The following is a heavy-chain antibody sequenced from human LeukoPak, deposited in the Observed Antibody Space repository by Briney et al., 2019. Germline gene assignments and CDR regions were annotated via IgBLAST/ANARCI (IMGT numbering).Heavy chain of an antibody. CDR1: GFTFSSYA. CDR2: ISYDGSNK. J-gene: IGHJ4*02. CDR3: AKDDSGSLDY. Sequence: PGRSLRLSCAASGFTFSSYAMHWVRQAPGKGLEWVAVISYDGSNKYYADSVKGRFTISRDNSKNTVSLQMNSLRAEDTALYNCAKDDSGSLDYWGQGTLVTVSS. V-gene: IGHV3-30*04. D-gene: IGHD1-26*01.